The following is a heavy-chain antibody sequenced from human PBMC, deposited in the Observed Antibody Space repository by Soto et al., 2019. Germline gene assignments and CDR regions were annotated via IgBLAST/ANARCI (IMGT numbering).Heavy chain of an antibody. CDR2: IYPGDSDT. V-gene: IGHV5-51*01. D-gene: IGHD2-15*01. CDR1: GYSFTSYW. Sequence: PGESLKISCKGSGYSFTSYWIGWVRQMPGKDLEWMGIIYPGDSDTRYSPSFQGQVTISADKSISTAYLQWSSLKASDTAMYYCATIMGRYCSGGSCYSLGMDVWGQGTTVTVSS. CDR3: ATIMGRYCSGGSCYSLGMDV. J-gene: IGHJ6*02.